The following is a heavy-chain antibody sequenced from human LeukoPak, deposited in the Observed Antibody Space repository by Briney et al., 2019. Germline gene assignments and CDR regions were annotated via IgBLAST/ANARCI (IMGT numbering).Heavy chain of an antibody. D-gene: IGHD3-10*01. Sequence: ASVKVSCKASGYTFPTYGISWVRQAPGQGLEWMGWISAYKGNTYYAQKLQGRVTMTTDTSTSTAYMELRSLRSDDTAIYYCARDLYYYGSGSYYDVFDVWGQGTMVTVSS. J-gene: IGHJ3*01. CDR1: GYTFPTYG. V-gene: IGHV1-18*01. CDR3: ARDLYYYGSGSYYDVFDV. CDR2: ISAYKGNT.